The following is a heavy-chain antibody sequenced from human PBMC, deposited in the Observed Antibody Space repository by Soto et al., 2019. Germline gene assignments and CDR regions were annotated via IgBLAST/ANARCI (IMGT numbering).Heavy chain of an antibody. D-gene: IGHD1-1*01. V-gene: IGHV3-23*01. CDR2: ISETGAKT. Sequence: EVQLLESGGGLVQPGGSLRLSCGDSGFTFSTYAMSWVRQAPGKGLEWVSAISETGAKTYYADSVKGRFTISRDNSKKTLYPQMDSLRAEDTAVYYCAKDKSGTTSFDYWGQGTLVTVSS. CDR1: GFTFSTYA. CDR3: AKDKSGTTSFDY. J-gene: IGHJ4*02.